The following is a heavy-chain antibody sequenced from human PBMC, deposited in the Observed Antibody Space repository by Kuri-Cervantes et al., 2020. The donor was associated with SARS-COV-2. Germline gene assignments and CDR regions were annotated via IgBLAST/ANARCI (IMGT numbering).Heavy chain of an antibody. J-gene: IGHJ3*02. CDR3: ARWQKYVSGCYSDAFDI. Sequence: ESLKISCTVSGGSISSSSYYWSLLRQPPGKGLEGIGYIYYSGRTNYNPSLKSRVTISVDTSKNQFSLELGSVTAADTAVYYCARWQKYVSGCYSDAFDIWGQGTMVTVSS. D-gene: IGHD3-10*01. V-gene: IGHV4-61*01. CDR2: IYYSGRT. CDR1: GGSISSSSYY.